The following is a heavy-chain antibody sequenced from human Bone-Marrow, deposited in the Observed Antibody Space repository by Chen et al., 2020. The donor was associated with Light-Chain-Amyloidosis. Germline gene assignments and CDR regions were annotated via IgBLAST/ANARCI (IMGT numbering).Heavy chain of an antibody. J-gene: IGHJ4*02. V-gene: IGHV3-30*02. D-gene: IGHD4-4*01. Sequence: VQLVESGGGLVQPGGSLRLSCAASGFTFHNYEMNWVRQVPGGGLEWVAFIRYDGSNKYYADSVKGRFTISRDNSKNTLYLQMNSLRAEDTAVYYCASLHDYNTYHLPFDYWGQGTLVTVSS. CDR3: ASLHDYNTYHLPFDY. CDR2: IRYDGSNK. CDR1: GFTFHNYE.